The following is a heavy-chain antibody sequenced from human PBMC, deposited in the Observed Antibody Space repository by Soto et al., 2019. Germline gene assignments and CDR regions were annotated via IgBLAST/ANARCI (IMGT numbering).Heavy chain of an antibody. Sequence: SETLSLTCTVSGGSIINGDYYWTWIRQPPGKGLEWIGYIYYSGNTYYNPSLKSRVMISVDTSKNQFSLNLSSVTAADTAVYYCASGYYVILTGRDTKYYFDYWGQGALVTVSS. J-gene: IGHJ4*02. CDR2: IYYSGNT. V-gene: IGHV4-30-4*01. CDR3: ASGYYVILTGRDTKYYFDY. D-gene: IGHD3-9*01. CDR1: GGSIINGDYY.